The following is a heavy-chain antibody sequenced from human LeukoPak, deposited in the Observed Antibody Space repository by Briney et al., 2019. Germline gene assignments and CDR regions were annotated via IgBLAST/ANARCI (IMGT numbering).Heavy chain of an antibody. V-gene: IGHV4-61*02. CDR3: ARRYSGYSTFYYYYYMDV. Sequence: PSETLSLTCTVSGGSISSGSYYWSWIRQPAGKGLEWIGRIYTSGSTNYNPSLKSRVTISVDTSKNQFSLKLSSVTAADTAVYYCARRYSGYSTFYYYYYMDVWGKGTTVTVSS. D-gene: IGHD5-12*01. CDR1: GGSISSGSYY. CDR2: IYTSGST. J-gene: IGHJ6*03.